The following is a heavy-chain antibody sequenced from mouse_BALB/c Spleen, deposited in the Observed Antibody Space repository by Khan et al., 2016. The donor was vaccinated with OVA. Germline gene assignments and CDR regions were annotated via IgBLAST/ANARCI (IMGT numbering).Heavy chain of an antibody. D-gene: IGHD2-10*01. Sequence: QVRLQQSGTELARPGASVNLSCKASGYTFTGYWMQWVKQRPGQGLEWIGAIYPGDGNTRYTQKFKGKATLTADKSSSTAYMQLSSLASEDSAVYYWGRGGINTGDVDLRGQG. CDR1: GYTFTGYW. V-gene: IGHV1-87*01. J-gene: IGHJ2*01. CDR2: IYPGDGNT. CDR3: GRGGINTGDVDL.